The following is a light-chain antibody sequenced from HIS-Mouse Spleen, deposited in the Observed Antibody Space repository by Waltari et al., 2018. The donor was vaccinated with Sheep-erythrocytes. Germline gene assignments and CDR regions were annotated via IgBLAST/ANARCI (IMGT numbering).Light chain of an antibody. V-gene: IGLV2-11*01. CDR2: DVS. J-gene: IGLJ1*01. CDR3: CSYAGSYNYV. Sequence: QSALTQPRSVSGSPGQSVTISCTGTSSDVGGSTYVSWYQQHPGKDPKLMIYDVSKRPSGVPDRFSGSKSGNTASLTISGLQAEDEADYYCCSYAGSYNYVFGTGTKVTVL. CDR1: SSDVGGSTY.